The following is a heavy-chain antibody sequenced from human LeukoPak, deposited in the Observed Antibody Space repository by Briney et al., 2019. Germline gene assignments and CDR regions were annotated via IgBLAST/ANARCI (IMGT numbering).Heavy chain of an antibody. CDR2: INHSGST. J-gene: IGHJ5*02. Sequence: SETLSLTCAVYGGSFSGYYWSWIRQPPGKGLEWIGEINHSGSTNYNPSLKSRVTISVDTSKNQFSLKLSSVTAADTAVYYCARYDDCSGGSCHLFDPWGQGTLVTVSS. V-gene: IGHV4-34*01. CDR1: GGSFSGYY. D-gene: IGHD2-15*01. CDR3: ARYDDCSGGSCHLFDP.